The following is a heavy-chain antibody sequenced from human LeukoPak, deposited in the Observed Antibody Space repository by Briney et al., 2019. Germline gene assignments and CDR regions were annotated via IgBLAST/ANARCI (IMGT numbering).Heavy chain of an antibody. V-gene: IGHV3-30-3*01. CDR2: ISYDGSNK. J-gene: IGHJ4*02. Sequence: PGGSLRLSCAASGFTFSSYAMHWVRQAPGKGLEWVAVISYDGSNKYYADSVKGRFTISRDNSKNTLYLQMNSLRAEDTAVYYCARAALWFGELLSSYFDYWGQGTLVTVSS. D-gene: IGHD3-10*01. CDR1: GFTFSSYA. CDR3: ARAALWFGELLSSYFDY.